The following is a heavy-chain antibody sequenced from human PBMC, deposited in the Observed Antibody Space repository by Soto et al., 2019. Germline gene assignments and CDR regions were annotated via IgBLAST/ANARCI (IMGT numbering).Heavy chain of an antibody. D-gene: IGHD3-22*01. J-gene: IGHJ5*02. Sequence: SETLSLTCIVSGGSVSSSNWWSWVRQPPGKGLEWIGEIYHSGSTTYNPSLESRATISVDKSENQFSLRLKSVTAADTAVYYCASVGSDYDNSGYYLPWGPGTLVTVSS. CDR1: GGSVSSSNW. CDR2: IYHSGST. CDR3: ASVGSDYDNSGYYLP. V-gene: IGHV4-4*02.